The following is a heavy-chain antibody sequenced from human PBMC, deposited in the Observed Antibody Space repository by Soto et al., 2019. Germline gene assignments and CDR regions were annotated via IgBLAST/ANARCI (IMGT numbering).Heavy chain of an antibody. Sequence: EVQLVQSGGGSVQPGGSLRLSCAASAFIFTNYWMHWVRQVPGKGLVWVSRIDGAGTGTSYSDSVRGRFTISRDNADNTLYLQMNSLRAEDTGVNYCATVFEYWGQGTLVTVSS. CDR3: ATVFEY. CDR2: IDGAGTGT. J-gene: IGHJ4*02. CDR1: AFIFTNYW. V-gene: IGHV3-74*01.